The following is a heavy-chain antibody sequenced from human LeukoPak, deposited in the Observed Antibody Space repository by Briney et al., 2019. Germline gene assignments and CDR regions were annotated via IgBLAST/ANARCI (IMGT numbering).Heavy chain of an antibody. CDR3: ARDGWTWNQGAFDI. V-gene: IGHV3-21*01. CDR1: GFTFSSYS. Sequence: GGSLRLSCAASGFTFSSYSMNWVRQAPGKGLEWVSSISSSSSYIYYADSVKGRFTISRDNAKNSLYLQMDSLRAEDTAVYYCARDGWTWNQGAFDIWGQGTMVTVSS. CDR2: ISSSSSYI. D-gene: IGHD1-1*01. J-gene: IGHJ3*02.